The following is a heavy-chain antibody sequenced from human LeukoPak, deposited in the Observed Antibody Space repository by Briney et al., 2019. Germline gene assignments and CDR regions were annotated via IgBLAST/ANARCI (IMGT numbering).Heavy chain of an antibody. J-gene: IGHJ6*02. CDR3: ARDGYYDILTGYGYYGMDV. CDR1: GGYFSGYY. Sequence: SETLSLTCDVYGGYFSGYYWSWIRQPPGKGLEWIGEINHSGSTNYNPSLKSRVTISVDTSKNQFSLKLSSVTAADTAVYYCARDGYYDILTGYGYYGMDVWGQGTTVTVSS. V-gene: IGHV4-34*01. D-gene: IGHD3-9*01. CDR2: INHSGST.